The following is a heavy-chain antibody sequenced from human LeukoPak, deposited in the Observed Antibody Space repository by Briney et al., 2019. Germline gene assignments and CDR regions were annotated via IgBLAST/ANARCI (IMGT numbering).Heavy chain of an antibody. J-gene: IGHJ1*01. Sequence: PSETLSLTWAVYGXSFSGYYGSWIRQPPGKGLEWIGEINHSGSTNYNPSLKSRVTISVDTSKNQFSLKLSSVTAADTAVYYCASNYYDSSGYPEYFQHWGQGTLVAVSS. CDR2: INHSGST. CDR3: ASNYYDSSGYPEYFQH. V-gene: IGHV4-34*01. CDR1: GXSFSGYY. D-gene: IGHD3-22*01.